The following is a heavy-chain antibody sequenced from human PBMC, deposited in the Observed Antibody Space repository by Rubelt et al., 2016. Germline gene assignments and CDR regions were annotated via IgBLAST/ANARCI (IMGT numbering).Heavy chain of an antibody. CDR3: ARGGSYYGSGSYLLPNY. D-gene: IGHD3-10*01. Sequence: LGKGLEWMAVIWYDGSNKYYADSVKGRFTISRDNSKNTLYLQMNSLRAEDTAVYYCARGGSYYGSGSYLLPNYWGQGTLVTVSS. V-gene: IGHV3-33*01. J-gene: IGHJ4*02. CDR2: IWYDGSNK.